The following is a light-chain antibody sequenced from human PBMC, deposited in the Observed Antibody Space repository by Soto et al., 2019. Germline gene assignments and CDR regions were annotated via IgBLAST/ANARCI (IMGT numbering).Light chain of an antibody. J-gene: IGKJ1*01. CDR2: DAS. CDR1: QSVSSY. V-gene: IGKV3-11*01. CDR3: HQRYNWPWT. Sequence: EIVLTQSPATLSLSPGERATLSCRASQSVSSYLAWYQQKPGQAPRLLIYDASNRATGIPVRFSGSGSGTDFTLTISSLEPEDFAVYYCHQRYNWPWTFGQGTKVEFK.